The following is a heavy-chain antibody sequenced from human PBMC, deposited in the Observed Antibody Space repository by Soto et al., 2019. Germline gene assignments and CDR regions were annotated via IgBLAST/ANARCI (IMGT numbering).Heavy chain of an antibody. Sequence: QVQLVESGGGVVQPGTSLRLSCAASGFTFSNYGMHWVRQAPGKGLEWVSIIWYDGRNKYYVDSVRGRFTISRDNSKNTVYLQMNSLRAEDTAVYYCARDQVAATQKAVAFDIWGQGTMVTVS. CDR1: GFTFSNYG. D-gene: IGHD2-15*01. CDR2: IWYDGRNK. J-gene: IGHJ3*02. V-gene: IGHV3-33*01. CDR3: ARDQVAATQKAVAFDI.